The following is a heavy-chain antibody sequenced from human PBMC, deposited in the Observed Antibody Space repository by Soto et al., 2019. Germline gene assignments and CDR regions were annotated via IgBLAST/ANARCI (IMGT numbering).Heavy chain of an antibody. D-gene: IGHD6-6*01. CDR1: GYTFTSYG. J-gene: IGHJ3*02. CDR3: ARRLPSIAARDAFDI. Sequence: ASVKVSCKASGYTFTSYGISWVRQAPGQGLEWMGWISAYNGNTNYAQKLQGRVTMTTDTSTSTAYIELRSLRSDDTAVYYCARRLPSIAARDAFDIWGQGTMVTVSS. CDR2: ISAYNGNT. V-gene: IGHV1-18*01.